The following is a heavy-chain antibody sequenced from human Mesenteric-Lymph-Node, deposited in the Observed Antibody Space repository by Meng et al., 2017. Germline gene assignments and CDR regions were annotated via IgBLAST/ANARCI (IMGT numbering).Heavy chain of an antibody. CDR2: ISSSSSYI. J-gene: IGHJ4*02. V-gene: IGHV3-21*01. CDR1: GFTFSSYS. CDR3: AREAPRTYYDFWSGYYTGYGYYFDY. Sequence: GESLKISCAASGFTFSSYSMNWVRQAPGKGLEWVSSISSSSSYIYYADSVKGRFTISRDNAKNSLYLQMNSLRAEDTAVYYCAREAPRTYYDFWSGYYTGYGYYFDYWGQGTLVTVS. D-gene: IGHD3-3*01.